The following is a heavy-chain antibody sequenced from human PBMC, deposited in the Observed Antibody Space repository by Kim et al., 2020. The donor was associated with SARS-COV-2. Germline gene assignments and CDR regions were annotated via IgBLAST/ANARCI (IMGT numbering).Heavy chain of an antibody. D-gene: IGHD6-13*01. CDR1: GFTFSNAW. CDR2: IKSKTDGGTT. Sequence: GGSLRLSCAASGFTFSNAWMSWVRQAPGKGLEWVGRIKSKTDGGTTDYAAPVKGRFTISRDDSKNTLYLQMNSLKTEDTAVYYCTTAYSSSWYNFDYWGQGTLVTVSS. CDR3: TTAYSSSWYNFDY. V-gene: IGHV3-15*01. J-gene: IGHJ4*02.